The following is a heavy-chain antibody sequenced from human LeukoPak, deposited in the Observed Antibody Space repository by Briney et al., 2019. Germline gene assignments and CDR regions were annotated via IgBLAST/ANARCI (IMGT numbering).Heavy chain of an antibody. CDR3: ASAARGYYFDY. Sequence: SQTLSLTCTVSGGSISSGDYYWSWIRQPPGKGLEWIGYIYYSGSTYYNPSLKSRVTISVDTSRNQFSLKLSSVTAADTAVYYCASAARGYYFDYWGQGTLVTVSS. V-gene: IGHV4-30-4*01. CDR1: GGSISSGDYY. J-gene: IGHJ4*02. CDR2: IYYSGST. D-gene: IGHD2-15*01.